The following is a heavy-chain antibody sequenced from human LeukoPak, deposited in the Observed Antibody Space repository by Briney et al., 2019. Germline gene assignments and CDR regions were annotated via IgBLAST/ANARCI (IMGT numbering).Heavy chain of an antibody. D-gene: IGHD2-15*01. CDR3: ARVMPVVVVAATTTNWFDP. CDR1: GGSISSYY. Sequence: PSETLSLTCTVSGGSISSYYWSWIRQPPGKGLEWIGYTYYSGSTNYNPSLKSRVTISVDTSKNQFSLKLSSVTAADTAVYYCARVMPVVVVAATTTNWFDPWGQGTLVTVSS. CDR2: TYYSGST. J-gene: IGHJ5*02. V-gene: IGHV4-59*01.